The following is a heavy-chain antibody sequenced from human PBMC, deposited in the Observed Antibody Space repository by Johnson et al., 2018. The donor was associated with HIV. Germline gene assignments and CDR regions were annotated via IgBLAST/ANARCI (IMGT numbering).Heavy chain of an antibody. CDR3: ARGVRNSYGYLLGTFDI. CDR1: GFTFSSYG. Sequence: VQLVESGGGLVQPGGSLRLSCAASGFTFSSYGMHWVRQAPGKGLEWVAFIAHDESITHYADSVKGRFTISRDNAKNSLYLQMNSLRAEDTAVYYCARGVRNSYGYLLGTFDIWGQGTMVTVSS. D-gene: IGHD5-18*01. V-gene: IGHV3-33*05. CDR2: IAHDESIT. J-gene: IGHJ3*02.